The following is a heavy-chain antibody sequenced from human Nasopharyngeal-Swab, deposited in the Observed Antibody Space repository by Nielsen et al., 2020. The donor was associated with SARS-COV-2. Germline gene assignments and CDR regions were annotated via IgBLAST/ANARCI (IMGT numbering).Heavy chain of an antibody. CDR1: GFTFSSYW. V-gene: IGHV3-74*01. J-gene: IGHJ4*02. CDR2: ISPSDGSST. CDR3: TRDIGGKSGY. D-gene: IGHD4-23*01. Sequence: GESLKISCAASGFTFSSYWMHWVRQAPGKGLMDVSYISPSDGSSTNYADSVKGRFTISRDNAKNTLYLQMNSLRAEDTAVYYCTRDIGGKSGYWGRGNLVTVSS.